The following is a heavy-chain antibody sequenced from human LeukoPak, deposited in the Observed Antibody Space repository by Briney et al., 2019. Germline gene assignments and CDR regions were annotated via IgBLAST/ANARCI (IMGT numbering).Heavy chain of an antibody. Sequence: PSETLSLTCAVSGGSISSTNWWSWVRQPPGKGLEWIGEIYHSGSTNYNPSLKSRVTISADKSKNQFSLKLTCVTAADTAVYYCARDRMGVRAFDYWGQGTLVTV. D-gene: IGHD3-10*01. V-gene: IGHV4-4*02. J-gene: IGHJ4*02. CDR2: IYHSGST. CDR3: ARDRMGVRAFDY. CDR1: GGSISSTNW.